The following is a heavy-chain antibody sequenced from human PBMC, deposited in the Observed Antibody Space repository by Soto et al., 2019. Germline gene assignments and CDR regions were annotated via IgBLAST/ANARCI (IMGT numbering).Heavy chain of an antibody. V-gene: IGHV3-23*01. J-gene: IGHJ4*01. CDR2: IGTDSNT. CDR3: VRKYPGTRPFDY. CDR1: GFTFNSYA. Sequence: HPGGSLRLSCAASGFTFNSYAMNWVRQAPGKGLSWVSAIGTDSNTYYADSVKGRSTISRDNSRTTVYLQMNSLRAEDTALYYCVRKYPGTRPFDYWGQGTLVTVYS. D-gene: IGHD6-6*01.